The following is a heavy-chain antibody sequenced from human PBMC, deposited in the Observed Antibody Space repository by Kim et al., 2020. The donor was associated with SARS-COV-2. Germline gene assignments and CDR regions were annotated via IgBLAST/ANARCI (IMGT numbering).Heavy chain of an antibody. CDR3: AKFDTTNNYYYYAMDV. CDR1: GFIFGTYC. V-gene: IGHV3-30*18. Sequence: GGSLRLSCAASGFIFGTYCMHWVRQAPGKGLEWVALISNDGGKIHYADSVNGRFTISRDSTKSTLYQQMNSLRPDDTAVYYWAKFDTTNNYYYYAMDVWGQGTPVSVSS. D-gene: IGHD1-1*01. CDR2: ISNDGGKI. J-gene: IGHJ6*02.